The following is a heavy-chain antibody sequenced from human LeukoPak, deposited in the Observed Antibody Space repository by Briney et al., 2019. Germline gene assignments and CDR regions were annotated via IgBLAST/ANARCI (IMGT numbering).Heavy chain of an antibody. CDR3: ARSWEVVTLFYLDY. J-gene: IGHJ4*02. CDR2: IYHSGST. V-gene: IGHV4-38-2*01. Sequence: SETLSLTCAVSGYSISSGYYWGWIRQPPGKGLEWIGSIYHSGSTYYNPSLKSRVTISVDTSKNQFSLKLSSVTAADTAVYYCARSWEVVTLFYLDYWGQGTLVTVSS. D-gene: IGHD4-23*01. CDR1: GYSISSGYY.